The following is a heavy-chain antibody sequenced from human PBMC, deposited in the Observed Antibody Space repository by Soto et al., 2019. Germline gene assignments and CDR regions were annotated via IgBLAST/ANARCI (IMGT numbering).Heavy chain of an antibody. CDR3: VRRAGAAYGWGGIDY. CDR2: IQYSGRT. CDR1: GASMRSDTLY. D-gene: IGHD3-10*01. V-gene: IGHV4-39*01. Sequence: QLQLQESGPSLVKPSETLSLTCTVSGASMRSDTLYWGWLLQPPGKGLAWIGSIQYSGRTSSNPSLKSRVAISVDTSQSQFSLSLNSVAAAATAVYYCVRRAGAAYGWGGIDYWGQGILVAVVS. J-gene: IGHJ4*02.